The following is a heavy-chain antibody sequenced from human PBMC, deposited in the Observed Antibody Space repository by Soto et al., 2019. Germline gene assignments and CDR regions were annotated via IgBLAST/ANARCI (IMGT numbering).Heavy chain of an antibody. Sequence: QVQLVESGGGVVQPGRSLRLSCAASGFTFSSYAMHWVRQAPGKGLEWVAVISYDGSNKYYADSVKGRFTISRDNSKNTRYLQMNSLRAEDTAVYYCARDPYGDARGVDYWGQGTLVTVSS. J-gene: IGHJ4*02. V-gene: IGHV3-30-3*01. CDR1: GFTFSSYA. D-gene: IGHD4-17*01. CDR3: ARDPYGDARGVDY. CDR2: ISYDGSNK.